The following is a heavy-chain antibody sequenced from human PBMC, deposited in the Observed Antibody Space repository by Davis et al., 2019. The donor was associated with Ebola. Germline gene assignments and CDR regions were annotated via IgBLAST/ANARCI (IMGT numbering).Heavy chain of an antibody. D-gene: IGHD6-19*01. CDR3: ARGRNGGWDFDY. CDR2: FDPEDGET. Sequence: AASVKVSCKVSGYTLTELSIHWVRQAPGKGLEWMGGFDPEDGETIYAQKFQDRFTMTEDKSTNTAYMELRSLTSDDTAEYYCARGRNGGWDFDYWGQGTRVTVSS. J-gene: IGHJ4*02. V-gene: IGHV1-24*01. CDR1: GYTLTELS.